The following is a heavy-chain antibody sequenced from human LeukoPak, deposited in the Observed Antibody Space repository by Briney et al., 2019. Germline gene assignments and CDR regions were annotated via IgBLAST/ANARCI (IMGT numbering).Heavy chain of an antibody. CDR1: GYTLTELS. J-gene: IGHJ6*02. CDR3: ARDGYCSSTSCYSYYGMDV. CDR2: FDPEDGET. Sequence: ASVKVSCKVSGYTLTELSMHWVRQAPGKGLEWMGGFDPEDGETIYAQKFQGGVTMTTDTSTSTAYMELRSLRSDDTAVYYCARDGYCSSTSCYSYYGMDVWGQGTTVTVSS. V-gene: IGHV1-24*01. D-gene: IGHD2-2*03.